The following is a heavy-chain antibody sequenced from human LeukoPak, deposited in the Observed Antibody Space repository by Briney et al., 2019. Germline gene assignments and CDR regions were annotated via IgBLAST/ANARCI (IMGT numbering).Heavy chain of an antibody. Sequence: GSLRLSCVASGFTFSSYEVNWVRPAPGKGLEWVSCIITSGDSMYYADSVKGRFTISRDNVKNSMFLQMTSLRAEDTAVYYCARGSGFVLDYWGQGTLVTVSS. J-gene: IGHJ4*02. CDR3: ARGSGFVLDY. CDR2: IITSGDSM. V-gene: IGHV3-48*03. D-gene: IGHD1-26*01. CDR1: GFTFSSYE.